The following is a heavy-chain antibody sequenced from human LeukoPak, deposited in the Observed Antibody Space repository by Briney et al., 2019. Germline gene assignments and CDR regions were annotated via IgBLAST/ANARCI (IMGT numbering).Heavy chain of an antibody. D-gene: IGHD3-10*01. Sequence: SETLSLTCTVSGGSISSGGYYWSWIRQPPGKGLEWIGYIYHSGSTYYNQSLKSRVTISVDRTKNQFSLKLSSVTAADTAVYYCARRGPYYYGSGSYYYFDYWGQGTLVTVSS. CDR2: IYHSGST. J-gene: IGHJ4*02. CDR3: ARRGPYYYGSGSYYYFDY. CDR1: GGSISSGGYY. V-gene: IGHV4-30-2*01.